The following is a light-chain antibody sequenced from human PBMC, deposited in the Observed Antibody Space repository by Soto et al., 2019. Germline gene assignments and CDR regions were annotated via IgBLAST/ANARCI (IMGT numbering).Light chain of an antibody. J-gene: IGLJ2*01. Sequence: QSVLTQPRSVSGSSGQSVTISCTGTSSDVGGYNYVSWYQQHPGKAPKLMIYDVSKRPSGVPDRFSGSKSGNTASLTISGLQAEDEADYYCCSYAGSYPFVVFGGGTKLTVL. CDR2: DVS. CDR1: SSDVGGYNY. CDR3: CSYAGSYPFVV. V-gene: IGLV2-11*01.